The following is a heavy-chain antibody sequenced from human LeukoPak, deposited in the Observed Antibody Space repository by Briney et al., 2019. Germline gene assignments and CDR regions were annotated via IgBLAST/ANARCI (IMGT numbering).Heavy chain of an antibody. V-gene: IGHV3-11*06. CDR3: ARGRVGRYCSGGSCYLVP. CDR2: ISSSSSHT. Sequence: GGALRHSCAASGFTFSDYYINWIRQAPGKGLEWASYISSSSSHTNYADSVKGRFTISRDNAKNSLFLQMNSPRVEDTAVYYCARGRVGRYCSGGSCYLVPWGQGTLVTVSS. CDR1: GFTFSDYY. D-gene: IGHD2-15*01. J-gene: IGHJ4*02.